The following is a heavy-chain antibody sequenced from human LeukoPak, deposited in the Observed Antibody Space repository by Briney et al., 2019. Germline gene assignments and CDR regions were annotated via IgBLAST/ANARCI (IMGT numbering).Heavy chain of an antibody. D-gene: IGHD1-26*01. Sequence: GGSLRLSCAASGFTFSSYAMSWVRQAPGKGLEWVSAISGGGGSTYYADSVKGRFTISRDNSKNTLYLQMNSLRAEDTAVYYCAKDRGQYSGSYEDYWGQGTLVTVSS. CDR1: GFTFSSYA. J-gene: IGHJ4*02. CDR3: AKDRGQYSGSYEDY. CDR2: ISGGGGST. V-gene: IGHV3-23*01.